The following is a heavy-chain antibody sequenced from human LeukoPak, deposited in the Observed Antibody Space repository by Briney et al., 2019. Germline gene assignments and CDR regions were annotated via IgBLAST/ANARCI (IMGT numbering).Heavy chain of an antibody. J-gene: IGHJ4*02. V-gene: IGHV1-18*01. CDR1: GYTFTTYG. Sequence: GASVKVSCKASGYTFTTYGISWVRQAPGQGLEWMGWISAYSGSTNYAQNLQGRVTMTTDTSTSTAYMGLRSRRSDDTAVYYCARHYGGTFFDYWGQGTLVTVSS. D-gene: IGHD4-23*01. CDR2: ISAYSGST. CDR3: ARHYGGTFFDY.